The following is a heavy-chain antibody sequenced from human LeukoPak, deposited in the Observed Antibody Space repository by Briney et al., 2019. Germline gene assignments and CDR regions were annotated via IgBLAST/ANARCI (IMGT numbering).Heavy chain of an antibody. CDR3: ARPTYDSSDYEYFQH. CDR1: GYTLTALS. V-gene: IGHV1-24*01. J-gene: IGHJ1*01. Sequence: ASVKVSCKVSGYTLTALSMHGVRQAPGKGREWMGGFDPEDGETIYEQKFQGRVNMTDDTSTDTAYLELSSLRSDDTAVYYCARPTYDSSDYEYFQHWGQGTLVTVSS. D-gene: IGHD3-22*01. CDR2: FDPEDGET.